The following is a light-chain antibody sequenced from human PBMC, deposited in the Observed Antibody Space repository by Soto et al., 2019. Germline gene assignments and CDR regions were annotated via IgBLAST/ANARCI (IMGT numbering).Light chain of an antibody. J-gene: IGLJ2*01. Sequence: QSALTQPPSASGSPGQSVTISCTGTSSDVGGYNYVSWYQQHPGKAPKLMIYEVSKRPSGVPDRFSGSKSGNTASLTVSGLPAEDEADYYCSSYAGSNIYVVFGGGTKVTVL. V-gene: IGLV2-8*01. CDR2: EVS. CDR1: SSDVGGYNY. CDR3: SSYAGSNIYVV.